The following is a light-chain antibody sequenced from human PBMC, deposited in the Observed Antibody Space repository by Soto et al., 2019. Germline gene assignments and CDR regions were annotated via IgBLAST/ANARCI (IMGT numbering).Light chain of an antibody. Sequence: EIVLTQSPATLSLSPGERATLSCRASRSVTGYLAWYQQKPGQAPWLLIYDASSRATGIPPRFSGSWSGTDFTLTITSLEPEDFAVYYCQQRSDWPSTFGGGTKVEI. CDR1: RSVTGY. V-gene: IGKV3-11*01. J-gene: IGKJ4*02. CDR3: QQRSDWPST. CDR2: DAS.